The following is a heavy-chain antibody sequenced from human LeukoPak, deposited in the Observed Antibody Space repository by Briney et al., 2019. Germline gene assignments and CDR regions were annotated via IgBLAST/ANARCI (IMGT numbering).Heavy chain of an antibody. J-gene: IGHJ4*02. D-gene: IGHD6-19*01. CDR1: GFTFSSYA. V-gene: IGHV3-30-3*01. CDR3: ASLLVAGVASVDY. Sequence: SGGSLRLSCAASGFTFSSYAMHWVRQAPGKGLEWVAVISYDGSNKYYADSVKGRFPISRDNSKNTLSLQMNSLRAEDTAVYYCASLLVAGVASVDYWGQGTLATVSS. CDR2: ISYDGSNK.